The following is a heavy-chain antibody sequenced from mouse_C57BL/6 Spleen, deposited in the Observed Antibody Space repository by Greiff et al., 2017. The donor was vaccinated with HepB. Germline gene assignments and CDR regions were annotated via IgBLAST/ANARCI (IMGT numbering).Heavy chain of an antibody. CDR3: ARKLTGGFDY. J-gene: IGHJ2*01. CDR1: GYAFSSSW. CDR2: IYPGDGDT. V-gene: IGHV1-82*01. Sequence: VQLQQSGPELVKPGASVKISCKASGYAFSSSWMNWVKQRPGKGLEWIGRIYPGDGDTNYNGKFKGKATLTADKSSSTAYMQLSSLTSEDSAVYFCARKLTGGFDYWGHSTTLTVSS. D-gene: IGHD4-1*01.